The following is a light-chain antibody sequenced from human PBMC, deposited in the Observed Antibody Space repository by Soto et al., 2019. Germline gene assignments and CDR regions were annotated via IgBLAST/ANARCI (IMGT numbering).Light chain of an antibody. CDR1: QGVSDW. CDR3: QQANSYPWT. CDR2: GSS. V-gene: IGKV1-12*01. J-gene: IGKJ1*01. Sequence: DIQMTQSPSSVSASAGESVTITCRASQGVSDWVAWYQQKPGEAPKLLIYGSSSLLSGVPSRFSGTRSGTDFTLTISSLQPEDFATYYCQQANSYPWTFGQGTKVDIK.